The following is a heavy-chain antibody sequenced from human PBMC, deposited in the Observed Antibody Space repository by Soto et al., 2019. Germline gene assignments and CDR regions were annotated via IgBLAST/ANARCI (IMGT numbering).Heavy chain of an antibody. CDR1: GFTFSDYY. V-gene: IGHV3-11*06. J-gene: IGHJ4*02. D-gene: IGHD4-17*01. Sequence: QVHLVESGGGLVKPGGSLRLSCAASGFTFSDYYLSWIRQAPGKGLEWVAYISSRGDYTKYADSVKGRFTISRDNAKNSLYLQLNSLRDEDTAIYYCAREDGNTLGRWGQGTLVTVSS. CDR2: ISSRGDYT. CDR3: AREDGNTLGR.